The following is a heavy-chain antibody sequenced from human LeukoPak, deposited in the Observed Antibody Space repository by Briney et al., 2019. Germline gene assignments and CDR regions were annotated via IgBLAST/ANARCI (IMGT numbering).Heavy chain of an antibody. CDR3: ARGTGGGLYYYDSSGNYYFDY. CDR2: ISSSSSYI. Sequence: GGSLRLSCAASGLTFSSYSMNWVRRAPGKGLEWVSSISSSSSYIYYADSVKGRFTISRDNAKNSLYLQMNSLRVEDTAVYYCARGTGGGLYYYDSSGNYYFDYWGQGTLVTVSS. D-gene: IGHD3-22*01. CDR1: GLTFSSYS. J-gene: IGHJ4*02. V-gene: IGHV3-21*01.